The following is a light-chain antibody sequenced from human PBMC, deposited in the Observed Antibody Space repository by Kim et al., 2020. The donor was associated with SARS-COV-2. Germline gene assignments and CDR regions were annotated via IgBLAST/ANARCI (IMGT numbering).Light chain of an antibody. CDR3: SSYSSSGAWV. J-gene: IGLJ3*02. CDR1: SSDIGGYNF. Sequence: QSALTQPASVSGSPGQSITISCTGSSSDIGGYNFVSWFQQHPGKAPKLMIYEVTKWPSGISNRFSGSKSGNTASLTISGRQAEDEGDYYCSSYSSSGAWVFGGGTQLTVL. CDR2: EVT. V-gene: IGLV2-14*03.